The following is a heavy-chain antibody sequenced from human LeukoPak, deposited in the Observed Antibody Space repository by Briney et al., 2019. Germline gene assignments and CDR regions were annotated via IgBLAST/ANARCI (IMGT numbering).Heavy chain of an antibody. CDR3: ATGLQDYYGSESYYNVGKV. V-gene: IGHV1-69-2*01. J-gene: IGHJ4*02. CDR1: GYTFTDYY. D-gene: IGHD3-10*01. Sequence: ASVKVSCKVSGYTFTDYYMHWVQQAPGKGLEWMGLVDPEDGETIYAEKFQGRVTITADTSTDTAYMELSSLRSEDTAVYYCATGLQDYYGSESYYNVGKVWGQGTLVTVSS. CDR2: VDPEDGET.